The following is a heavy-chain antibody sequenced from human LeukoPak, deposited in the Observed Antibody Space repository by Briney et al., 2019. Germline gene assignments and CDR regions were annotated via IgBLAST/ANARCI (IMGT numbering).Heavy chain of an antibody. CDR2: IYYSGST. CDR3: ASSPLYSGSFYFGY. J-gene: IGHJ4*02. CDR1: GGSISSSSYY. V-gene: IGHV4-39*01. Sequence: PSETLSLTCTVSGGSISSSSYYWGWIRQPPGKGLEWIGSIYYSGSTYYNPSLKSRVTISVDTSKNQFSLKLSSVTAADTAVYYCASSPLYSGSFYFGYWGQGTLVTVSS. D-gene: IGHD1-26*01.